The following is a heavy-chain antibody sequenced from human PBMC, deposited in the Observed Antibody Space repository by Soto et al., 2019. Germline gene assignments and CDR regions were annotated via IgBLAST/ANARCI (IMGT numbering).Heavy chain of an antibody. V-gene: IGHV4-4*02. J-gene: IGHJ3*01. CDR2: IHHSGST. CDR3: ARGHAFDV. Sequence: QVLLQESGPGLLKPSETLSLTCSVSGGSITTDNWWSWVRQPPGKGLEWIGEIHHSGSTNYNMSLKSRVITSVDKSKNQFSLNLIFVTAADTAMYYCARGHAFDVWGRGTMVTVSS. CDR1: GGSITTDNW.